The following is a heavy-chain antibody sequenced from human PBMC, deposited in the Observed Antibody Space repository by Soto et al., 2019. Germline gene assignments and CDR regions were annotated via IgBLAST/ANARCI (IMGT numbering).Heavy chain of an antibody. D-gene: IGHD1-26*01. Sequence: EVQLLGSGGGLVEPGGSLRLSCAASGFIFSNYGINWVRQAPGKGLDWVSAISDSGGSTYYSDSVKGRFTISRDNSKNTLYLQMNSLSAEDTAVYYCAKERGHRGAYDYWGQGTLVTVSS. J-gene: IGHJ4*02. CDR2: ISDSGGST. V-gene: IGHV3-23*01. CDR3: AKERGHRGAYDY. CDR1: GFIFSNYG.